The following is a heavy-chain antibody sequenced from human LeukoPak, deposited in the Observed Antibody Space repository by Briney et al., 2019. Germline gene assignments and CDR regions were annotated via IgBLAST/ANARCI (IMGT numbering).Heavy chain of an antibody. Sequence: GASVKVSCKASGYTFTGYYLHWVRQGPGQGLQWMGYLNPKTGDTKYTQKLQSRVTMTRDTSISTAYMELSGLTSDDTAVYYCAREGLYSSSSDFDYWGQGTLVTVSS. CDR2: LNPKTGDT. J-gene: IGHJ4*02. V-gene: IGHV1-2*02. CDR3: AREGLYSSSSDFDY. D-gene: IGHD6-13*01. CDR1: GYTFTGYY.